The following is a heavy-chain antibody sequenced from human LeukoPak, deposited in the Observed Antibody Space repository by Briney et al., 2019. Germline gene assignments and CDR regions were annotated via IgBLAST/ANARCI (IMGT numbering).Heavy chain of an antibody. D-gene: IGHD6-13*01. V-gene: IGHV3-49*03. J-gene: IGHJ5*02. CDR1: GFTFGDYA. CDR2: IRSKAYGGTT. CDR3: TRERREQLAPEFNWFDP. Sequence: GGSLRLSCTASGFTFGDYAMSWFRQAPGKGLEWVGFIRSKAYGGTTEYAASVKGRFTISRDDSKSIAYLQMNSLKTEDTAVYYCTRERREQLAPEFNWFDPWGQGTLVTVSS.